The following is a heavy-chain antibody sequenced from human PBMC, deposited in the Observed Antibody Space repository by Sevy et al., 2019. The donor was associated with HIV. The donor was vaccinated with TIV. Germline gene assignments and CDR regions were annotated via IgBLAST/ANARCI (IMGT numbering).Heavy chain of an antibody. V-gene: IGHV3-30-3*01. CDR2: VSYDGSNT. J-gene: IGHJ3*02. Sequence: GGSLRLSCEAFGFAFSDYAMHWVRQVPGKGLEWLAVVSYDGSNTSYADYVKGRFTVSRDNSKNTLYLQMNSLRRDDTAVFYCARFPPQRAFDIWGQGTTVTVSS. CDR1: GFAFSDYA. CDR3: ARFPPQRAFDI.